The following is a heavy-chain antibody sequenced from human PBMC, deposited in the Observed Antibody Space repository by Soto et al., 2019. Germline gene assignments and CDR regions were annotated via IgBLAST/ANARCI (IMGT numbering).Heavy chain of an antibody. CDR2: ISYDGSNK. CDR3: AKDHLDGGPGDNDDY. Sequence: QVQLVESGGGVVQPGRSLRLSCAASGFTFSSYGMHWVRQAPGKGLEWVAVISYDGSNKYYADSVKGRFTISRDNSKNTLYLQMNSLRAEDTAVYYCAKDHLDGGPGDNDDYWGQGTLVTVSS. D-gene: IGHD3-10*01. CDR1: GFTFSSYG. J-gene: IGHJ4*02. V-gene: IGHV3-30*18.